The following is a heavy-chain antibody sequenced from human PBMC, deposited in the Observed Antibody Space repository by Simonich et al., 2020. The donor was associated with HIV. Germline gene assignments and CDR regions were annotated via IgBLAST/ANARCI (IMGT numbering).Heavy chain of an antibody. V-gene: IGHV4-38-2*01. Sequence: QVQLQESGPGLLKPSETLSLTCAVSGYSISSGYSWGCIRQPPGKGLEWIGGIYHSGSTNYSPSLKSRVTISVDTSKNQFSLRLRSVTAADTAVYYCAREGADATMVNWGQGTLVTVSS. CDR2: IYHSGST. D-gene: IGHD5-18*01. CDR3: AREGADATMVN. CDR1: GYSISSGYS. J-gene: IGHJ4*02.